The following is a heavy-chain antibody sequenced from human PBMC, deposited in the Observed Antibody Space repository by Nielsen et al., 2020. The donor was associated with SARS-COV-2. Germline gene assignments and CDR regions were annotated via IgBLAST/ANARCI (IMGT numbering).Heavy chain of an antibody. CDR3: ARSLRRIYYYLMDV. D-gene: IGHD3-16*01. CDR1: GVIFSNYA. Sequence: SVKVSCKASGVIFSNYAVCWVRQAPGQGLQWMGGIIPLFGTTSYAQKFQGRVTITADESTSTAYMELTSLRSEDTAVYFCARSLRRIYYYLMDVWGQGTTVIVSS. J-gene: IGHJ6*02. V-gene: IGHV1-69*13. CDR2: IIPLFGTT.